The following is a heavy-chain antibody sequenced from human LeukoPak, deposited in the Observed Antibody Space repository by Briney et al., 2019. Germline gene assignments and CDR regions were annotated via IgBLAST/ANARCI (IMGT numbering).Heavy chain of an antibody. CDR3: ARVQDIVVVPAALPKYAFDI. CDR2: IIPIFGTA. V-gene: IGHV1-69*01. CDR1: GYSFTNYW. J-gene: IGHJ3*02. Sequence: KISCKGSGYSFTNYWISWVRQAPGQGLEWMGGIIPIFGTANYAQKFQGRVTITADESTSTAYMELSSLRSEDTAVYYCARVQDIVVVPAALPKYAFDIWGQGTMVTVSS. D-gene: IGHD2-2*01.